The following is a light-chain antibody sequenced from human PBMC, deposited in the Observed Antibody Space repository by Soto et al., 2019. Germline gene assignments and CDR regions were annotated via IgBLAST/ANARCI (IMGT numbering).Light chain of an antibody. CDR1: SSDIGAGYD. CDR2: SNI. J-gene: IGLJ3*02. V-gene: IGLV1-40*01. Sequence: QSVLTQPPSMSGAPGQRVTISGTGSSSDIGAGYDVHWYQQFPGTAPKLLIYSNINRPSGVPDRFSGSKSGTSASLAITGLQAEDEAEYYCQSYDSSLGGSKGVFGGGTKLTVL. CDR3: QSYDSSLGGSKGV.